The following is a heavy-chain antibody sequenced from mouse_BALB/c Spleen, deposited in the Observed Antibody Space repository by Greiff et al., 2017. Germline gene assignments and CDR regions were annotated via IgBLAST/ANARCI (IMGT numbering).Heavy chain of an antibody. CDR3: TRPHGGYAMDY. CDR1: GYTFTSYY. J-gene: IGHJ4*01. V-gene: IGHV1S81*02. CDR2: INPSNGGT. Sequence: QVQLKQSGAELVKPGASVKLSCKASGYTFTSYYMYWVKQRPGQGLEWIGEINPSNGGTNFNEKFKSKATLTVDKSSSTAYMQLSSLTSEDSAVYYCTRPHGGYAMDYWGQGTSVTVSS.